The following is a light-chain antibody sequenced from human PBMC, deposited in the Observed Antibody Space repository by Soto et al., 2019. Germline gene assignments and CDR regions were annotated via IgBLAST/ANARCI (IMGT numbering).Light chain of an antibody. V-gene: IGKV1-5*01. CDR3: EQYNSYLLT. Sequence: DIQMTQSPSTLSASVGDRVTITCRASQSISSWLAWYQQKPGKAPKLLIYDASSLESGVPSRFSGSGSGTEFTLTISSLQPDDFATYYCEQYNSYLLTFGGGTKVEIK. J-gene: IGKJ4*01. CDR1: QSISSW. CDR2: DAS.